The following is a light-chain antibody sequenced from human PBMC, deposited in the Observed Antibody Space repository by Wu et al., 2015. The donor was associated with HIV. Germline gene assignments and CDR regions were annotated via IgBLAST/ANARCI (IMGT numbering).Light chain of an antibody. J-gene: IGKJ2*01. CDR3: QQYGNSPYN. V-gene: IGKV3-20*01. Sequence: EIVLTQSPGTLSLSPGERVTLACRASQSVINNYLAWYQHKPGQAPRLLIYGASNRATGIPNRFSGSGSGTDFTLSISRLEPEDFAVYYCQQYGNSPYNFGQGTKLEI. CDR1: QSVINNY. CDR2: GAS.